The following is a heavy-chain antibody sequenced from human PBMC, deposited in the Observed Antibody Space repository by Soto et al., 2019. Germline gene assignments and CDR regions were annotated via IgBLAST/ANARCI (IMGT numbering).Heavy chain of an antibody. Sequence: ASVKVSCKASGYTFTGYYMHWVRQAPGQGLEWMGWINPNSGGTNYAQKFQGWVTMTRDTSISTAYMELSRLRSDDTAVYYCARLKAARPDAFDIWGQGTMVTVSS. CDR2: INPNSGGT. J-gene: IGHJ3*02. CDR3: ARLKAARPDAFDI. CDR1: GYTFTGYY. V-gene: IGHV1-2*04. D-gene: IGHD6-6*01.